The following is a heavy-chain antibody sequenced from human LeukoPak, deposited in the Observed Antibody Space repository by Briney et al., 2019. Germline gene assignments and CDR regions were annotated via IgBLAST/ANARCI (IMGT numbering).Heavy chain of an antibody. V-gene: IGHV3-23*01. Sequence: PGGSLRLSCAASGFTFSRYAMSWVRQAPGKGLEWVSAISGSGGSTYYADSVKGRFTISRDNSKNTLYLQMNSLRAEDTAVYYCAKDRYYDSSGSSFDYWGQGTLVTVSS. CDR3: AKDRYYDSSGSSFDY. D-gene: IGHD3-22*01. J-gene: IGHJ4*02. CDR1: GFTFSRYA. CDR2: ISGSGGST.